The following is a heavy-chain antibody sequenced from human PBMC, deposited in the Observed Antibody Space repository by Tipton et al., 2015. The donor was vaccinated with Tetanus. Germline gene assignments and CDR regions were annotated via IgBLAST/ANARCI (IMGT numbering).Heavy chain of an antibody. CDR1: GYIFTNYW. V-gene: IGHV5-51*01. CDR3: ARAHCSDGVCNFDF. Sequence: QLVQSGGEVKKPGESLKISCKGSGYIFTNYWIGGVRQKPGKGLEWMGIIYPGDSDTRYSPSFQGQVTISVDKSINTAYLQWSSLKASDTSMFYCARAHCSDGVCNFDFWGQGALVPVAS. CDR2: IYPGDSDT. D-gene: IGHD2-15*01. J-gene: IGHJ4*02.